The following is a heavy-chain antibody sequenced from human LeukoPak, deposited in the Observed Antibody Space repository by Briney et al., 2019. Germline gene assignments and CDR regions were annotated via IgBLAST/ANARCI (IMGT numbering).Heavy chain of an antibody. CDR3: ARDGYYGSGKFDY. Sequence: PSETLSLTCTVSGGSTSSSSYYWGWIRQPPGKGLEWIGSIYYSGSTYYNPSLKSRVTISVDTSKNQFSLNLSSVTAADTAVYYCARDGYYGSGKFDYWGQGTLVTVSS. J-gene: IGHJ4*02. CDR2: IYYSGST. V-gene: IGHV4-39*07. CDR1: GGSTSSSSYY. D-gene: IGHD3-10*01.